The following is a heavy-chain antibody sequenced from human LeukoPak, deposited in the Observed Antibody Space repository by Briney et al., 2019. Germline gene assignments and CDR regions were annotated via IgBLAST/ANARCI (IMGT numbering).Heavy chain of an antibody. Sequence: GGSLRLSCADSGFTFSSYSMNWVRQAPGKGLEWVSSISSSSSYIYYADSVKGRFTISRDNAKNSLYLQMNSLRAEDTAVYYCARDYSGHDRHAFDIWGQGTMVTVSS. V-gene: IGHV3-21*01. D-gene: IGHD5-12*01. CDR2: ISSSSSYI. J-gene: IGHJ3*02. CDR1: GFTFSSYS. CDR3: ARDYSGHDRHAFDI.